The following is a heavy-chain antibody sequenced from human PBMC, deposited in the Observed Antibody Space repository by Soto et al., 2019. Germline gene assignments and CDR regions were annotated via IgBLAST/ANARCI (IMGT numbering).Heavy chain of an antibody. D-gene: IGHD3-9*01. CDR1: GFTFDDYA. CDR3: AKDIAVRYFDWLSG. J-gene: IGHJ4*02. V-gene: IGHV3-9*01. CDR2: ISWNSGSI. Sequence: EVQLVESGGGLVQPGRSLRLSCAASGFTFDDYAMHWVRQAPGKGLEWVSGISWNSGSIGYADSVKGRFTISRDNAKNSLYLQMNSLRAEDTALYYWAKDIAVRYFDWLSGWGQGTLVTVSS.